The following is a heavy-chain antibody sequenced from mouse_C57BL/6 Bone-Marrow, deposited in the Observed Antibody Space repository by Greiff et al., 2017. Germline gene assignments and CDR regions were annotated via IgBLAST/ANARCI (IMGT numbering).Heavy chain of an antibody. Sequence: VQLQQSGVELVRPGASVKLSCTASGFNIKDDYMHWVQQRPEQGLEWIGWIDSENGDTEYASKFQGKSTIPADTSSNAAYLQLSSLTSEDTAVYYCTTGCQVAYWGQGTLVTVSA. D-gene: IGHD6-1*01. CDR3: TTGCQVAY. CDR1: GFNIKDDY. V-gene: IGHV14-4*01. CDR2: IDSENGDT. J-gene: IGHJ3*01.